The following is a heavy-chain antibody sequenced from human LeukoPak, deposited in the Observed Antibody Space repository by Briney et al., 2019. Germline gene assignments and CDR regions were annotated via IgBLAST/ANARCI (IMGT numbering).Heavy chain of an antibody. D-gene: IGHD2/OR15-2a*01. V-gene: IGHV3-66*01. Sequence: GGSLRLSCAASGFTISNNYMSWVRQAPGKGLEWVSLIYSGGGTYYADSVKGRFTISRDNSTNTLYLQMNNLRGEDTAVYYCARVVLSGAYQIDLWGQGTLVTVSS. J-gene: IGHJ5*02. CDR2: IYSGGGT. CDR3: ARVVLSGAYQIDL. CDR1: GFTISNNY.